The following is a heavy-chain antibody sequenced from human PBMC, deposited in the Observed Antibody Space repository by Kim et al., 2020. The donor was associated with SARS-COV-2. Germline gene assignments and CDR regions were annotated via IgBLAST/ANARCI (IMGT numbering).Heavy chain of an antibody. CDR1: GYTFTDYF. CDR2: INPKSGVT. CDR3: ATMTGDRSYWYFDF. V-gene: IGHV1-2*06. D-gene: IGHD7-27*01. J-gene: IGHJ2*01. Sequence: ASVKVSCSASGYTFTDYFMHWVRQAPGQGLEWMGRINPKSGVTNYAQKFQGRVTMTRDTSISTAYMELSSLRSDDTAVYYCATMTGDRSYWYFDFWGRGTLVTVSS.